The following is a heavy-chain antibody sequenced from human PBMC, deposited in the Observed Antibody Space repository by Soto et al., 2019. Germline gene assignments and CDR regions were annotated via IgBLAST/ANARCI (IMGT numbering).Heavy chain of an antibody. Sequence: QVQLVQSGAEVKKPGSSVKVSCKAAGGTFSSYAISWVRQAPGQGLEWMGGIIPIPGTANYAKKFQGSVTITADESTSTAYMELSSLRSEDTAVYYCARSQGSSTSLEIYYYYYYGMDVWGQGTTVTVSS. CDR1: GGTFSSYA. D-gene: IGHD2-2*01. CDR3: ARSQGSSTSLEIYYYYYYGMDV. V-gene: IGHV1-69*01. CDR2: IIPIPGTA. J-gene: IGHJ6*02.